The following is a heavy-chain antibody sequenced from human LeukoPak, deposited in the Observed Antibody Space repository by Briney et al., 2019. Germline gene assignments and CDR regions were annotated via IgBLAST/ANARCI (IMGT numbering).Heavy chain of an antibody. V-gene: IGHV3-73*01. D-gene: IGHD5-24*01. CDR3: AKDDAWLQYGD. CDR2: IRSKANSYAT. Sequence: GGSLRLSCAASGFTFSGSAMHWVRQASGKGLEWVGRIRSKANSYATAYAASVKGRFTISRDDSKNTAYLQMNSLKTEDTAVYYCAKDDAWLQYGDWGRGTLVTVSS. CDR1: GFTFSGSA. J-gene: IGHJ4*02.